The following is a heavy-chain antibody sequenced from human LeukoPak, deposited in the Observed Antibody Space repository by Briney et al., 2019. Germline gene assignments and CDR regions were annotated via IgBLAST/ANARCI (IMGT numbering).Heavy chain of an antibody. CDR1: GFTFTTYW. V-gene: IGHV3-7*01. CDR3: VRAIGSNTL. D-gene: IGHD4-23*01. CDR2: INQDGSEK. Sequence: GGSLRLSCAASGFTFTTYWMSWVRQAPGKVLEWVANINQDGSEKYYVDSVKGRFTISRDNAKNLLYLQMNSLRAEDTAVYFCVRAIGSNTLWGQGTLVTVSS. J-gene: IGHJ4*02.